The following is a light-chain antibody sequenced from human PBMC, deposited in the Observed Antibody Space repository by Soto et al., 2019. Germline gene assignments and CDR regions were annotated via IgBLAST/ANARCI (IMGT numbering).Light chain of an antibody. V-gene: IGKV1-5*03. J-gene: IGKJ4*01. CDR2: KAS. CDR1: QSINSW. Sequence: DIPMTQSPSTLSASVGDRVTISCRASQSINSWSAWYQQKPGKAPKLLIYKASTLDSGVTSRFSGSGSGTEFTLTINSLPPDDFASYYCQQYGDYTTFGAGTKVEIK. CDR3: QQYGDYTT.